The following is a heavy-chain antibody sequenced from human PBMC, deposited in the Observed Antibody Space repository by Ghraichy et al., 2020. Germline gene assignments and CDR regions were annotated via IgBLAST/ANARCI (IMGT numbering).Heavy chain of an antibody. V-gene: IGHV4-31*03. Sequence: SETLSLTCTVSGGSISSGGYYWSWIRQHPGKGLEWIGYIYYSGSTYYNPSLKSRVTISVDTSKNQFSLKLSSVTAADTAVYYCARGLWLPAMWYFDLWGRGTLVTVSS. J-gene: IGHJ2*01. D-gene: IGHD3-16*01. CDR1: GGSISSGGYY. CDR2: IYYSGST. CDR3: ARGLWLPAMWYFDL.